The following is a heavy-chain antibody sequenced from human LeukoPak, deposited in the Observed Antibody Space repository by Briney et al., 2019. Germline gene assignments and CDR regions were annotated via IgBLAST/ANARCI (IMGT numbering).Heavy chain of an antibody. CDR3: AKGGSSSWDYFDY. V-gene: IGHV3-23*01. D-gene: IGHD6-13*01. CDR1: GLTFSSFA. J-gene: IGHJ4*02. Sequence: GGSLRLSCATSGLTFSSFAMSWVRQAPGKGLEWVSAISGSGGSTYFADSVKGRFTISRDNSKNTLYLQMNSLRADDTAVYYCAKGGSSSWDYFDYWGQGTLVTVSS. CDR2: ISGSGGST.